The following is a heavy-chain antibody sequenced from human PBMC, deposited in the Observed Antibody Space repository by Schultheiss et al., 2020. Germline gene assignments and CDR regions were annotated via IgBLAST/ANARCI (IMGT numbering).Heavy chain of an antibody. V-gene: IGHV4-34*01. CDR1: GGSFSGYY. CDR2: INHSGST. CDR3: AGISGSYGSDI. J-gene: IGHJ3*02. D-gene: IGHD1-26*01. Sequence: SETLSLTCAVYGGSFSGYYWSWIRQPPGKGLEWIGEINHSGSTNYNPSLKSRVTISVDSSKKQFSLKVRSVTAADTAVYYCAGISGSYGSDIWGQGTMVTVSS.